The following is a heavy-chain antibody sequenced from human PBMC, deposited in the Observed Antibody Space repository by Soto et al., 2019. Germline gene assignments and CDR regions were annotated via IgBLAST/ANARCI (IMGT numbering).Heavy chain of an antibody. Sequence: EVQLVESGGGLVQPGGSLRLSCAASGFTFSTYSMNWVRQAPGKGLEWVSHISSSSSPIYYADSVKGRFTISRDNAKNSLYLQMNSLRDEDTSVYYCARFRGYSYGYGDVWGQGTTVTVSS. J-gene: IGHJ6*02. V-gene: IGHV3-48*02. CDR1: GFTFSTYS. D-gene: IGHD5-18*01. CDR3: ARFRGYSYGYGDV. CDR2: ISSSSSPI.